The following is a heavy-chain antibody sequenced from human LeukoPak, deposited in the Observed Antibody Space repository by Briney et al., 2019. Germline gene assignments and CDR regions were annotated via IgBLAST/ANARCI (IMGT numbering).Heavy chain of an antibody. CDR1: GFTFSSYG. CDR2: IRYDGSNK. Sequence: PGGSLRLSCAASGFTFSSYGMHWVRQAPGKGLEWVAFIRYDGSNKNYADSVKGRFTISRDNSKNTLYLQMNSLRAEDTAVYYCAKVEENSSWYTGGAFDIWGQGTMVIVSS. D-gene: IGHD6-13*01. V-gene: IGHV3-30*02. J-gene: IGHJ3*02. CDR3: AKVEENSSWYTGGAFDI.